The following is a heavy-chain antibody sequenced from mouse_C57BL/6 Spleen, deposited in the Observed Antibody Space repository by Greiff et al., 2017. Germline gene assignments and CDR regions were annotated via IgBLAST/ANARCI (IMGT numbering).Heavy chain of an antibody. J-gene: IGHJ3*01. CDR2: INSGGSYT. CDR3: ASRDSSGYLFAY. D-gene: IGHD3-2*02. CDR1: GFTFSSYG. Sequence: EVQRVESGGDLVKPGGSLKLSCAASGFTFSSYGMSWVRQTPDKRLEWVATINSGGSYTYYPDSVKGRFTISRDNAKNTLYLQMSSLKSEDTAMYYCASRDSSGYLFAYWGQGTLVTVSA. V-gene: IGHV5-6*01.